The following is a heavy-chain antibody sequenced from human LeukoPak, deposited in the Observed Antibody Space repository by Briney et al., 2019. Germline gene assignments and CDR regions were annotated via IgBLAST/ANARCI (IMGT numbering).Heavy chain of an antibody. V-gene: IGHV1-8*01. CDR2: MNPNSGNT. Sequence: ASVKVSCKASGYTFTSYDINWVRQATGQGLEWMGWMNPNSGNTGYAQKFQGRVTMTRNTSISTAHMELSSLRSEDTAVYYCARSRGYCSSTSCYLNWFDPWGQGTLVTVSS. CDR1: GYTFTSYD. J-gene: IGHJ5*02. CDR3: ARSRGYCSSTSCYLNWFDP. D-gene: IGHD2-2*01.